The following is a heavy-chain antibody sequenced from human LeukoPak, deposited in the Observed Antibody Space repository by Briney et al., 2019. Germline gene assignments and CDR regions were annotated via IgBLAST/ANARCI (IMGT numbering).Heavy chain of an antibody. V-gene: IGHV3-30*18. Sequence: GGSLRLSCAASGFNFSTYGMHWVRQAPGKGLELVAVISNDGANEHYLDSVKGRFTVSRDNSKNTLYLQMNSLRGEDTAVYYCAKDTIEDYYYYGVDVWGQGTTVTVSS. CDR2: ISNDGANE. D-gene: IGHD5-24*01. CDR3: AKDTIEDYYYYGVDV. CDR1: GFNFSTYG. J-gene: IGHJ6*02.